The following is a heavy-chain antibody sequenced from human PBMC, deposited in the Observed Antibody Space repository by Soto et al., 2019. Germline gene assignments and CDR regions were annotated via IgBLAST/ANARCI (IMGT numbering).Heavy chain of an antibody. D-gene: IGHD2-2*01. CDR2: ISYDGSNK. CDR3: ARDRQLYCSSTSCYATLDY. Sequence: GGSLRLSCAASGFTFSSYAMHWVRQPPGEGLEWVAVISYDGSNKYYADSVKGRFTISRDNSKNTLYLQMNSLRAEDTAVYYCARDRQLYCSSTSCYATLDYWGQGTLVTVSS. V-gene: IGHV3-30-3*01. CDR1: GFTFSSYA. J-gene: IGHJ4*02.